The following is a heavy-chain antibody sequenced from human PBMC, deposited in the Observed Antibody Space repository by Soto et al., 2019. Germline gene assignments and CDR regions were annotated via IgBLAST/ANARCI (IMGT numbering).Heavy chain of an antibody. Sequence: PSETLSLTCTVSGGSISSYYWSWIRQPPGKVLEWIGYIYYSGSTNYNPSLKSRVTISVDTTKNQFSLKLSSVTAADTAVYYFAKVNDFWTGYYSTNWFDPWGQGTLVTVSS. V-gene: IGHV4-59*01. CDR3: AKVNDFWTGYYSTNWFDP. CDR2: IYYSGST. J-gene: IGHJ5*02. CDR1: GGSISSYY. D-gene: IGHD3-3*01.